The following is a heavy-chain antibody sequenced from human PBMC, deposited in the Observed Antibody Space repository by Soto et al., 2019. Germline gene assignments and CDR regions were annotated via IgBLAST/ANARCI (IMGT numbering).Heavy chain of an antibody. Sequence: ASVTVSCQVAGYALTVLSMHWVRQAPRKGLEWMGGFDPEDGETIYAQKFQGRVTMTEDTSTDTAYMELSSLRSEDTAVYYCATVYYYDSSGYYYLDYWGQGTLVTVSS. J-gene: IGHJ4*02. CDR3: ATVYYYDSSGYYYLDY. V-gene: IGHV1-24*01. CDR1: GYALTVLS. CDR2: FDPEDGET. D-gene: IGHD3-22*01.